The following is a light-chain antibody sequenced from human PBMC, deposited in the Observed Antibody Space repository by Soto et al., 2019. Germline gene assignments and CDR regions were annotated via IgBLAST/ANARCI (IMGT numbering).Light chain of an antibody. J-gene: IGLJ2*01. CDR3: QYYDSRLSGAV. Sequence: QSVLTQPPSVSGAPGQRVTISCTGSSSNIGAGYDVHWYQQLPGTAPKRLIYGNSNRPSGVPDRFSGSKSGTSASLAITGLQAEDEAEYYYQYYDSRLSGAVFGGGTKLTV. CDR1: SSNIGAGYD. CDR2: GNS. V-gene: IGLV1-40*01.